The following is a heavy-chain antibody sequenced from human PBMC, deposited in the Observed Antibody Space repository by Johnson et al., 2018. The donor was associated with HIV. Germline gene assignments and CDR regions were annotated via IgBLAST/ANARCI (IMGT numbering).Heavy chain of an antibody. D-gene: IGHD1-14*01. CDR3: ATRDPTHRPGVFDI. CDR1: GFTFDDYA. CDR2: ISWNSGSI. Sequence: QLVESGGGLVQPGRSLRLSCAASGFTFDDYAMHWVRQAPGKGLEWVSGISWNSGSIGYADSVKGRFTISRDNAKNSLYLQMNSLRAEGTAVSYCATRDPTHRPGVFDIWGQGRMVTVSS. V-gene: IGHV3-9*01. J-gene: IGHJ3*02.